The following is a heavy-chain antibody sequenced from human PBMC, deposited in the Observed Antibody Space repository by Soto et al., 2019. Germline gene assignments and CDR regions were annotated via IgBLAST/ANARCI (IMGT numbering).Heavy chain of an antibody. CDR2: IYYSGST. D-gene: IGHD6-25*01. V-gene: IGHV4-39*01. J-gene: IGHJ3*02. Sequence: PSETLSLTCTVSGGSISSSSYYWGWIRQPPGKGLEWIGSIYYSGSTYYNPSLKSRVTISVDTSKNQFSPKLSSVTAADTAVYYCARHDPVARHAFDIWGQGTMVTVSS. CDR3: ARHDPVARHAFDI. CDR1: GGSISSSSYY.